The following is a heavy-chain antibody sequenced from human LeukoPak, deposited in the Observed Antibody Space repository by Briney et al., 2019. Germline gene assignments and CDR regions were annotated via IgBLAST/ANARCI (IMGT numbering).Heavy chain of an antibody. Sequence: PGGSLRLSCAASGFTFSSYAMSWVRQAPEKGLEWVSGISGSGDSTYYADSVKGRFTISRDNSKNTLYLQMNSLRAEDTAVYYCAAAPRITMIVLFWGQGTMVTVSS. J-gene: IGHJ3*01. CDR2: ISGSGDST. D-gene: IGHD3-22*01. CDR3: AAAPRITMIVLF. CDR1: GFTFSSYA. V-gene: IGHV3-23*01.